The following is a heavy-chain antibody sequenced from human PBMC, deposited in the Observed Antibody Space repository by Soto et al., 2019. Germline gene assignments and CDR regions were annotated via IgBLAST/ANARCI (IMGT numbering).Heavy chain of an antibody. V-gene: IGHV3-33*01. CDR3: ARVQDTAHYYGMDV. CDR1: GFTFSSYG. CDR2: IWYDGSNK. J-gene: IGHJ6*02. D-gene: IGHD5-18*01. Sequence: VGSLRLSCAASGFTFSSYGMHWVRQAPGKGLEWVAVIWYDGSNKYYADSVKGRFTISRDNSKNTLYLQMNSLRAEDTAVYYCARVQDTAHYYGMDVWGQGTTVTVSS.